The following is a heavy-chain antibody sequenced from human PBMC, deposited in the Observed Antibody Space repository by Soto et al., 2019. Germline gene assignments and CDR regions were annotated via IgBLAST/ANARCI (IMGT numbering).Heavy chain of an antibody. D-gene: IGHD3-22*01. Sequence: ASVKVSCKASGYTFTSYGISWVRQAPGQGLEWMGWISAYNGNTNYAQKLQGRVTMTTDTSTSTAYMELRSLRSDDTAVYYCARGSTYYYDSSGPPTRVDYWGQGTLVTVSS. J-gene: IGHJ4*02. CDR1: GYTFTSYG. CDR2: ISAYNGNT. CDR3: ARGSTYYYDSSGPPTRVDY. V-gene: IGHV1-18*04.